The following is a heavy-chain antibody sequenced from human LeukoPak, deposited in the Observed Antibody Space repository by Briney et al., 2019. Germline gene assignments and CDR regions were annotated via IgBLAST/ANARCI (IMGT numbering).Heavy chain of an antibody. V-gene: IGHV1-2*02. CDR3: ARVLRITMVRGADTFDY. D-gene: IGHD3-10*01. CDR2: INPNSGGT. CDR1: GYTFTGYY. Sequence: RRASVKVSCKASGYTFTGYYMHWVRQAPGQGLEWMGWINPNSGGTNYAQKFQGRVTMTRDTSISTAYMELSRLRSDDTAVYYCARVLRITMVRGADTFDYWGQGTLVTVSS. J-gene: IGHJ4*02.